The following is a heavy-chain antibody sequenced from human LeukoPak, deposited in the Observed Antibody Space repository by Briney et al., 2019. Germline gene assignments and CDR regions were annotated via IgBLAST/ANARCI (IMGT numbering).Heavy chain of an antibody. CDR2: ISSSSSYI. CDR3: ARDKWFGETDY. V-gene: IGHV3-21*06. CDR1: GFTFSSYS. J-gene: IGHJ4*02. D-gene: IGHD3-10*01. Sequence: PEGSLRLSCEVSGFTFSSYSMTWVRQAPGKGLEWVSSISSSSSYIYYADSVKGRFTISRDNAKNSLYLQMNSLRAEDTAVYYCARDKWFGETDYWGQGTLVTVSS.